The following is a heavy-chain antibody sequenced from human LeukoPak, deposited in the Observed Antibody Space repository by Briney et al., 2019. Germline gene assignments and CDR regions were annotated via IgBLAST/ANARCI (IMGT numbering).Heavy chain of an antibody. CDR3: ARELLSNPIFDY. Sequence: GGSLRLSCAASGFTFSIYEMNWVRQAPGKGLEWVSYITSSGTNIYYAASVEGRFTISRDNAKNSLFLQMNSLRVEDTAVYYCARELLSNPIFDYWGRGTLVTVSS. CDR1: GFTFSIYE. V-gene: IGHV3-48*03. J-gene: IGHJ4*02. CDR2: ITSSGTNI. D-gene: IGHD2-21*02.